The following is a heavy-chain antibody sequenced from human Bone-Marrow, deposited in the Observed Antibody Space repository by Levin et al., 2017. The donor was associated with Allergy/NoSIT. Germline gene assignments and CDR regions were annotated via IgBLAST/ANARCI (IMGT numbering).Heavy chain of an antibody. V-gene: IGHV2-5*02. J-gene: IGHJ4*02. CDR2: LYWDGDK. Sequence: SGPTLVKPTQTLTLTCNFSGFSFTTSGVAVAWIRQPPGKALEWLALLYWDGDKRYSPSLKSRLTVTKDTSKNVVVLTMTNMDPVDTATYYCAHTITSRPYYFDSWGQGALITVSS. CDR3: AHTITSRPYYFDS. CDR1: GFSFTTSGVA. D-gene: IGHD3-16*01.